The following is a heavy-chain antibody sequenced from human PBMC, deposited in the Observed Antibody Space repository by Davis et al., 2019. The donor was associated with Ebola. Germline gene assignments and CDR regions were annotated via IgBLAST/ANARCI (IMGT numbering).Heavy chain of an antibody. CDR3: ARVQGYCTSTRCYTLGGCDY. CDR1: GYNFNSYG. V-gene: IGHV1-18*01. J-gene: IGHJ4*02. Sequence: AASVKVSCKASGYNFNSYGIYWVRQAPGQGLEWMGWISAYNGNTNYAQKLQGRVTMTTDTSTSTAYMELRSLRSDDTAVYYCARVQGYCTSTRCYTLGGCDYWGQGTLVTVSS. D-gene: IGHD2-2*02. CDR2: ISAYNGNT.